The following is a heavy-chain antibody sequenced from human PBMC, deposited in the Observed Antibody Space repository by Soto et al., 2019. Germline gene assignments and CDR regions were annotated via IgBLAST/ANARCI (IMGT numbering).Heavy chain of an antibody. D-gene: IGHD1-20*01. V-gene: IGHV5-51*01. J-gene: IGHJ4*02. CDR2: IFPGDSNV. Sequence: PGESLKISWKGFGYTFSSYWIAWVRQMPGRGLEWRGVIFPGDSNVRYSPSFQGRVTISADESINTSFLRWSRLKASKTAMYYCARRSNWNSVAPDYWGQGTLVTVSS. CDR3: ARRSNWNSVAPDY. CDR1: GYTFSSYW.